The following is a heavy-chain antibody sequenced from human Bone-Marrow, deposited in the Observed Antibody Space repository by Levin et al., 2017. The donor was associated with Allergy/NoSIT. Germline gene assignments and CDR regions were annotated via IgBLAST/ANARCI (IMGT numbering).Heavy chain of an antibody. CDR1: GGSLNNYA. CDR2: IIPSFGAT. Sequence: SVKVSCKASGGSLNNYAISWVRQAPGQGLEWMGGIIPSFGATNYAQTFQDRVTITADESTNRAYMELRGLRSEDTAVYYCARGVYYYYYMDVWGKGTTVAVSS. J-gene: IGHJ6*03. V-gene: IGHV1-69*13. CDR3: ARGVYYYYYMDV.